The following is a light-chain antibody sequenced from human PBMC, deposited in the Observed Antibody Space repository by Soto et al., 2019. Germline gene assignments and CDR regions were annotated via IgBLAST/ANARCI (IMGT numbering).Light chain of an antibody. V-gene: IGLV2-18*02. CDR2: DVG. J-gene: IGLJ1*01. CDR1: NSDVGSYNR. Sequence: QSALTQPPSVSASPGQSVTISCTGTNSDVGSYNRVSWYQQPPGAAPKLLIYDVGNRPSGVPDRFSVSKSGSTASLTISVLQAEDEADYYCSSFTSSSTYVFGTGTKVTVL. CDR3: SSFTSSSTYV.